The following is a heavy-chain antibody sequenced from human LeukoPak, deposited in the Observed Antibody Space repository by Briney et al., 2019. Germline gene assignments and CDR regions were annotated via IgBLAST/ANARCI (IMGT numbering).Heavy chain of an antibody. V-gene: IGHV1-46*01. CDR3: ARGWYYYDSSGFYFDY. CDR1: GYTFTSYY. D-gene: IGHD3-22*01. CDR2: INPSGGST. J-gene: IGHJ4*02. Sequence: GASVKVSCKASGYTFTSYYMHWVRQAPGQGLEWMGIINPSGGSTSYAQKFQGRVTMTRDTSTSTVYMELSSLRSEDTAVYYCARGWYYYDSSGFYFDYWGQGTLVTVSS.